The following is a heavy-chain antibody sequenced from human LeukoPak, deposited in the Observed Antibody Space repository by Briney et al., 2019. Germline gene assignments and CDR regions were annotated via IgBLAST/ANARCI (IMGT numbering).Heavy chain of an antibody. V-gene: IGHV4-61*02. D-gene: IGHD6-19*01. CDR3: ARGAGPPWFDP. CDR1: NGSISSNTYF. Sequence: SETLSLTCTISNGSISSNTYFWSWIRQPTGKGLEWVGRMSSSGISTYSPSLKSRVTISIDTSRNQFSMNLNSVTAADTAVYYCARGAGPPWFDPWGQGTLVTVSS. CDR2: MSSSGIS. J-gene: IGHJ5*02.